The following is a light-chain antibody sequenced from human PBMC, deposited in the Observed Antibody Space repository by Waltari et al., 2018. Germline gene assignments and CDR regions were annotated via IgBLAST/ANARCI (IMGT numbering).Light chain of an antibody. V-gene: IGKV1-5*03. J-gene: IGKJ4*01. CDR1: QSISKW. Sequence: DIQMTQSPSTLSASVGDRVLFSCRGRQSISKWLAWYQQKPGKDPKLLIYKASTSESRVPSRFSGSGSGTEFTLTISSLQPADFATYYCQQYHSYSLLSFGGGTKVEIK. CDR2: KAS. CDR3: QQYHSYSLLS.